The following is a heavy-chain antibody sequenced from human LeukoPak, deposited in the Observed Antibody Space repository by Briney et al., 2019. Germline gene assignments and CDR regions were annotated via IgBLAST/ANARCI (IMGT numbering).Heavy chain of an antibody. CDR1: GYRFTNYW. CDR3: ARIPGTVSPYYFDY. Sequence: GESLKISCKGSGYRFTNYWIGWVRQMPGKGLEWMGIIYPGDSDTRYSPSFQGQVTISADKSISTAYLQWRSLKASDTAMFYCARIPGTVSPYYFDYWGQGTLVTVSS. D-gene: IGHD4-11*01. J-gene: IGHJ4*02. CDR2: IYPGDSDT. V-gene: IGHV5-51*01.